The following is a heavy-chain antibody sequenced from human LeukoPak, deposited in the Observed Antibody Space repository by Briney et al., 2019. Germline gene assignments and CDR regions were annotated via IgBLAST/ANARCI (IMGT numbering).Heavy chain of an antibody. Sequence: ASVKVSCKVSGYTLTELSMHRVRQAPGQGLEWMGWISAYNGNTNYAQKLQGRVTMTTDTSTSTAYMELRSLRSDDTAVYYCARREWLVLFAFDIWGQGTMVTVSS. J-gene: IGHJ3*02. CDR3: ARREWLVLFAFDI. CDR2: ISAYNGNT. V-gene: IGHV1-18*01. CDR1: GYTLTELS. D-gene: IGHD6-19*01.